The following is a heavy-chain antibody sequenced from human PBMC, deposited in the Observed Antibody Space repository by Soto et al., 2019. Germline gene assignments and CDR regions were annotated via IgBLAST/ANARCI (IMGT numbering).Heavy chain of an antibody. J-gene: IGHJ6*02. CDR2: LIPIFGTA. Sequence: SVKVSCKASGGTFSSYAISWVRQAPGQGLEWMGGLIPIFGTANYAQKCQGRVTITADKSTSTAYMELSSLRSEDTAVYYCARSPLYYDFWSGPGAHYYYGMDVWGQGTTVTVSS. CDR1: GGTFSSYA. V-gene: IGHV1-69*06. D-gene: IGHD3-3*01. CDR3: ARSPLYYDFWSGPGAHYYYGMDV.